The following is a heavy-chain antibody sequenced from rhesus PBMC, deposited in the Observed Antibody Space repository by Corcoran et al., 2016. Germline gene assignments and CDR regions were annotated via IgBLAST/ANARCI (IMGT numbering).Heavy chain of an antibody. D-gene: IGHD6-19*01. CDR1: GFTLEDYA. Sequence: EVQLVESGGGAVQPGGSLRLSCAASGFTLEDYAMNGVRQAPGKGLGWGSGISWDGGRTGYADSVKGRFSISRDNAKNSLYLQMDRLRAEDTALYYCAKDMMIAADTYWGQGVLVTVSS. CDR3: AKDMMIAADTY. J-gene: IGHJ4*01. CDR2: ISWDGGRT. V-gene: IGHV3-201*01.